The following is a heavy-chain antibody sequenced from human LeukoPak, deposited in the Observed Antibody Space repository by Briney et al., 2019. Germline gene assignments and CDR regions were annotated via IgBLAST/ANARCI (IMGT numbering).Heavy chain of an antibody. Sequence: ASQTLSLTCTVSGVSIISGDFYWIWIRQPPGKGLEWIGYIYYSGSTYYNPSLKSLITISVDTSKNQFSLKLSSVTAADTAVYYCARGDWSSSIDYWGQGTLVTVSS. CDR3: ARGDWSSSIDY. J-gene: IGHJ4*02. CDR2: IYYSGST. CDR1: GVSIISGDFY. V-gene: IGHV4-30-4*01. D-gene: IGHD6-6*01.